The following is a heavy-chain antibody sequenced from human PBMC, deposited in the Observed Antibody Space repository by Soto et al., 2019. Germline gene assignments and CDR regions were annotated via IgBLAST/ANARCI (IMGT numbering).Heavy chain of an antibody. J-gene: IGHJ5*02. CDR3: ATLFWGIAGTPGRHVAWFDP. V-gene: IGHV4-39*01. D-gene: IGHD3-16*01. CDR1: GGSISSPGYY. Sequence: PSETLSLTCTVSGGSISSPGYYWAWDRQPPGKGLEGIGTLSYRGSPSYNLHLQDRVTISADTSKNQLSLRLRSVTAADMASCVGATLFWGIAGTPGRHVAWFDPWGQGTLVTVSS. CDR2: LSYRGSP.